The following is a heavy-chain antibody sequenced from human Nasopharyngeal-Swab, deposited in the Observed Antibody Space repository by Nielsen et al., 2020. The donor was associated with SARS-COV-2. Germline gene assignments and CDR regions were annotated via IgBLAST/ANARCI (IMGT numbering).Heavy chain of an antibody. Sequence: GGSLRLSCAASGFTFSSYAMSWVRQAPGKGLEWVSAISGSGGSTYYADSVKGRFTISRDNSKNTLYLQMNSLRAEDTAVYYCAKESPITIFGVVASDVWGKGTTVTVSS. V-gene: IGHV3-23*01. CDR2: ISGSGGST. CDR1: GFTFSSYA. J-gene: IGHJ6*04. CDR3: AKESPITIFGVVASDV. D-gene: IGHD3-3*01.